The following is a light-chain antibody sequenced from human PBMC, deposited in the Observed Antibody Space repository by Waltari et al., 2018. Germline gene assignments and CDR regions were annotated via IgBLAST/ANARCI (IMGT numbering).Light chain of an antibody. CDR3: QKYGTLPAT. CDR2: DAS. J-gene: IGKJ1*01. V-gene: IGKV3-20*01. Sequence: EIVLTQSPGTLSLSPGERATLSCRASQSVSRTLAWYQQKPGQAPRLLIYDASIRATGIPDRFSGSGSGTDFSLTISGLEPEDFAVYYCQKYGTLPATFGQGTKVEIK. CDR1: QSVSRT.